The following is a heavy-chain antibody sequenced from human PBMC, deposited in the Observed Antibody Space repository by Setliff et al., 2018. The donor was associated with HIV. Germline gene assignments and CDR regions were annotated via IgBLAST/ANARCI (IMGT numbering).Heavy chain of an antibody. Sequence: GASVKVSCKASGGTFSSYAISWVRQAPGQGLEWMGGIIPIFGTADYAQKFQGRVTITADESTSTAYMELSSLRSEDMAVYYCARDPRIAVARDYYYYYMDVWGKGTTVTVSS. J-gene: IGHJ6*03. D-gene: IGHD6-19*01. CDR3: ARDPRIAVARDYYYYYMDV. V-gene: IGHV1-69*13. CDR2: IIPIFGTA. CDR1: GGTFSSYA.